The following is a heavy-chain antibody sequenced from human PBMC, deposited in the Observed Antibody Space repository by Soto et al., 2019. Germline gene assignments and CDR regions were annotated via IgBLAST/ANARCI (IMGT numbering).Heavy chain of an antibody. D-gene: IGHD7-27*01. CDR1: GGSISSSSYY. CDR3: GRVLTWFAP. CDR2: IYYSGST. J-gene: IGHJ5*02. Sequence: SETLSLTCTVSGGSISSSSYYWGWIRQPPGKGLEWIGSIYYSGSTYYNPSLKSRVTISVDTSKNQFSLKLSSVTAADTAVYYCGRVLTWFAPWGQGTLVPVSS. V-gene: IGHV4-39*01.